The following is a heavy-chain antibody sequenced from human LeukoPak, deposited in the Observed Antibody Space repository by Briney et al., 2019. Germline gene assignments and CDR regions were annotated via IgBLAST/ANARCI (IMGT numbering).Heavy chain of an antibody. D-gene: IGHD1-26*01. Sequence: SETLSLTCTVSGGSINSYYWTWIRQPPGKGLEWIGYIYNSGSTNYNPSLKSRVTISTDTSKKQFCLRVSSVTAADTAVYYCARRLRIEGGTRRGDALDMWGQGTMVTVSS. CDR3: ARRLRIEGGTRRGDALDM. CDR1: GGSINSYY. CDR2: IYNSGST. V-gene: IGHV4-59*08. J-gene: IGHJ3*02.